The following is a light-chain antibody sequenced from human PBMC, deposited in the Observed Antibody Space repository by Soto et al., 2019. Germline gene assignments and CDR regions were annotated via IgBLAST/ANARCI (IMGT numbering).Light chain of an antibody. V-gene: IGKV3-15*01. CDR1: QSVSSN. J-gene: IGKJ1*01. Sequence: EIVMTQSPATLSVSPGERATLSCRASQSVSSNVAWYQQKPGQAPRLLIYGASTRATGIPARFSGSGSGTEFTLTISSLQSEDFAVYYCQQCNNWPTFGQGTKVEIK. CDR3: QQCNNWPT. CDR2: GAS.